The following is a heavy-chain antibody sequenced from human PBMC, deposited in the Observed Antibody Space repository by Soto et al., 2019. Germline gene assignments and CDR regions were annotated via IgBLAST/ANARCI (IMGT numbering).Heavy chain of an antibody. CDR3: TGPILYSAFDI. V-gene: IGHV3-15*01. Sequence: GGSLRLSCAASGFTFSNAWMSWVRQAPGKGLEWVGRIKRKTDGGTTDYAAPVKGRFTISRDDSKNTLYLQMNSLKTEDTAVYYCTGPILYSAFDIWGQGTMVTVSS. CDR2: IKRKTDGGTT. D-gene: IGHD2-8*01. J-gene: IGHJ3*02. CDR1: GFTFSNAW.